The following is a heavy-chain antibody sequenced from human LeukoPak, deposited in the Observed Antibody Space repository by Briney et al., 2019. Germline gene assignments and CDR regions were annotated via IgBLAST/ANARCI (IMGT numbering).Heavy chain of an antibody. J-gene: IGHJ4*02. Sequence: GGSLRLSCAASGFTFSSYSMNWVRQAPGKGLEWVSSISSSSSYIYYADSVKGRFTISRDNAKNSLYLQMNSLRAEGTAVYYCARDGDGDYGNFDYWGQGTLVTVSS. CDR2: ISSSSSYI. CDR1: GFTFSSYS. CDR3: ARDGDGDYGNFDY. D-gene: IGHD4-17*01. V-gene: IGHV3-21*01.